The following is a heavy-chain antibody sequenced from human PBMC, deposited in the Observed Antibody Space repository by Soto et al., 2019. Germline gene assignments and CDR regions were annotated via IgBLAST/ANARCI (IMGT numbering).Heavy chain of an antibody. Sequence: SETLSLTCTVSGGSISSGDYYWSWIRQPPGKGLEWIGYIYHSGSTYYNPSLKSRVTISVDTSKNQFSLKLSSVTAADTAVYYCARGLFTGDAYSGGRYYFAPWGQGPLVTVSS. D-gene: IGHD7-27*01. V-gene: IGHV4-30-4*01. CDR1: GGSISSGDYY. CDR3: ARGLFTGDAYSGGRYYFAP. J-gene: IGHJ4*02. CDR2: IYHSGST.